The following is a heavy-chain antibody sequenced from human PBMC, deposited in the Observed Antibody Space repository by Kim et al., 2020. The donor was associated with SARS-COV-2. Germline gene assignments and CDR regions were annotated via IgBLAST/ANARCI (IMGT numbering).Heavy chain of an antibody. CDR2: ISWNSGSI. CDR3: AKDKGDSSSWYDWYFDL. V-gene: IGHV3-9*01. CDR1: GFTFGDYA. Sequence: GGSLRLSCAASGFTFGDYAMHWVRQAPGKGLEWVSGISWNSGSIGYADSVKGRFTISRDNAKNSLYLQMNSLRAEDTALYYRAKDKGDSSSWYDWYFDLWGRGTLVTVSS. J-gene: IGHJ2*01. D-gene: IGHD6-13*01.